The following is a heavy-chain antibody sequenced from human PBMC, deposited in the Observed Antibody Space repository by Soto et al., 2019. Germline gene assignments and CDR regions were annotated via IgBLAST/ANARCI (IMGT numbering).Heavy chain of an antibody. CDR2: ISSDGTSR. J-gene: IGHJ6*02. CDR1: GFTFSSYG. D-gene: IGHD4-4*01. Sequence: GGSLRLSFASSGFTFSSYGMHWVLQAPVKGLEWVAVISSDGTSRFYADSVKGRFTISRDNSKNTLYLQMNSLRAEDTAMYYCAKVRVKDYYYYAMDVWGQGTTVTVSS. CDR3: AKVRVKDYYYYAMDV. V-gene: IGHV3-30*18.